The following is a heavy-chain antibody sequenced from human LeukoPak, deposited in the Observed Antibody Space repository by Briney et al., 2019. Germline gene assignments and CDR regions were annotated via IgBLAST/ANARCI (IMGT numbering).Heavy chain of an antibody. V-gene: IGHV4-59*01. Sequence: SETLSLTCTVSGDSITNYYWCWIRQPPGKGLEWIGYIYYSGSTKYNPSLKSRVTISVDTSKNQFSLKLNSVTAADTAAYYCARHYYTSGNFYSGMDVWGQGTTVTVSS. CDR3: ARHYYTSGNFYSGMDV. CDR2: IYYSGST. J-gene: IGHJ6*02. CDR1: GDSITNYY. D-gene: IGHD3-10*01.